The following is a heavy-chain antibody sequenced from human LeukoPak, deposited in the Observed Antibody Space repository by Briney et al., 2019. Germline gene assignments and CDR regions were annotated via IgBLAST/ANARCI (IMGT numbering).Heavy chain of an antibody. Sequence: GGSLRLSCAASGFTFRSYEMHWVRLAPGKGLTWVSRINSDGTKTDYADSVKGRFTISRDNAKNTLYLQMNSLRAEDTAIYYCASLDPFDYWGQGTLVTVSS. CDR3: ASLDPFDY. CDR2: INSDGTKT. J-gene: IGHJ4*02. V-gene: IGHV3-74*01. CDR1: GFTFRSYE.